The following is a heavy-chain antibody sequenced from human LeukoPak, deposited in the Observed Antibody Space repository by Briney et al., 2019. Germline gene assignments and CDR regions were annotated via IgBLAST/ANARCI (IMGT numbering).Heavy chain of an antibody. CDR3: ARFPREGGPQQDY. CDR2: IIPIFGTA. J-gene: IGHJ4*02. CDR1: GGTFSSYA. D-gene: IGHD6-13*01. Sequence: GASVKVSCTASGGTFSSYAISWVRQAPGQGLEWMGGIIPIFGTANYAQKFQGRVTITADESTSTAYMELSSLRSEDTAVYYCARFPREGGPQQDYWGQGTLVTVSS. V-gene: IGHV1-69*13.